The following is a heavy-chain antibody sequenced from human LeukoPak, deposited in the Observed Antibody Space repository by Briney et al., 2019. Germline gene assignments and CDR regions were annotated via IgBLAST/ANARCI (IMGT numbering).Heavy chain of an antibody. D-gene: IGHD2-21*01. CDR3: ASAREYCGSAECYEYFQH. V-gene: IGHV3-53*01. CDR1: GFTVATNS. Sequence: GGSLRLSCAASGFTVATNSMSWVRQSPGKGLEWVSVIYAGGSTYYAESVNGRFTISRDNSRNTLFLQMNSLRAEDTALYYCASAREYCGSAECYEYFQHWGQGTLVAVAS. J-gene: IGHJ1*01. CDR2: IYAGGST.